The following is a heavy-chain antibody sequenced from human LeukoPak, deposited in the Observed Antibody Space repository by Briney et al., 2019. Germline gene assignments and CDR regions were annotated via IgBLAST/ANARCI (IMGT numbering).Heavy chain of an antibody. CDR3: ARQSVGATTDDFDY. J-gene: IGHJ4*02. Sequence: SVNVSCKASGYTFTSYGISWVRQAPGQGLEWMGWISAYNGNTNYAQKLQGRVTMTTDTSTSTAYMELRSLRSDDTAVYYCARQSVGATTDDFDYWGQGTLVTVSS. V-gene: IGHV1-18*01. CDR1: GYTFTSYG. D-gene: IGHD1-26*01. CDR2: ISAYNGNT.